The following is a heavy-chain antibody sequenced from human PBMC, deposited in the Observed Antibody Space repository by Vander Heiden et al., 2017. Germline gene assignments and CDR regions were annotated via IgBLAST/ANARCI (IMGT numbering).Heavy chain of an antibody. J-gene: IGHJ6*02. CDR1: GFTFTSSA. D-gene: IGHD3-10*01. CDR3: AAVGSGSYGFYYYYGMDV. Sequence: QMQLVQSGPEVKKPGTSVKVSCKASGFTFTSSAVQWVRQARGQRLEWIGWIVVGSGNTNYAQKFQERVTITRDMSTSTAYMELSSLRSEDTAVDYCAAVGSGSYGFYYYYGMDVWGQGTTVTVSS. CDR2: IVVGSGNT. V-gene: IGHV1-58*01.